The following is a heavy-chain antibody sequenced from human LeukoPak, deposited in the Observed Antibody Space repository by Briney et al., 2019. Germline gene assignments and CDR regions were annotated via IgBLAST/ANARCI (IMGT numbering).Heavy chain of an antibody. D-gene: IGHD1-14*01. CDR2: INADGSTT. CDR3: IVVVEPPDSDGFDV. Sequence: GGSLRLSCAASGFTFGNSWVHWVRQAPGKGLVWVSLINADGSTTSYADSVKGRFTISRDNARNTLCLEMNSLTIEDTAVYYCIVVVEPPDSDGFDVWGQGTMITVSS. V-gene: IGHV3-74*01. J-gene: IGHJ3*01. CDR1: GFTFGNSW.